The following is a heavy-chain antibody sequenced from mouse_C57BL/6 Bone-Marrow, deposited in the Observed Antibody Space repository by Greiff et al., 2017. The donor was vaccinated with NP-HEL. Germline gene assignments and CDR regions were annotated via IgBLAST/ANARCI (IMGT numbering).Heavy chain of an antibody. D-gene: IGHD2-3*01. CDR1: GFTFSSYA. J-gene: IGHJ2*01. Sequence: EVKLVESGGGLVKPGGSLKLSCAASGFTFSSYAMSWVRQTPEKRLEWVATISDGGSYTYYPDNVKGRFTISRDNAKNNLYLQMSHLKSEDTAMDYCAREDGYYYFDYWGQGTTLTVSS. V-gene: IGHV5-4*01. CDR3: AREDGYYYFDY. CDR2: ISDGGSYT.